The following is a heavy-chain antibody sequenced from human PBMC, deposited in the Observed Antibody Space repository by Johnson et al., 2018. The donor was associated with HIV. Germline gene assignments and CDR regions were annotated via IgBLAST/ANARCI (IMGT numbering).Heavy chain of an antibody. CDR1: GFTFSSYG. J-gene: IGHJ3*01. V-gene: IGHV3-NL1*01. D-gene: IGHD5-18*01. Sequence: QVQLVESGGGVVQPGGSLRLSCAASGFTFSSYGMHWVRQAPGQGLEWVSVIYSGGSTINYADSVKGRFTISRDNFKNMLYLQMGSLRPDDTAVYYCARRRDTLNIWQESFDLWGQGTMVTVSS. CDR2: IYSGGSTI. CDR3: ARRRDTLNIWQESFDL.